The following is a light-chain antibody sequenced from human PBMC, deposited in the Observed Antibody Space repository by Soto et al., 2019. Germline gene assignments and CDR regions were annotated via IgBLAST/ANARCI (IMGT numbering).Light chain of an antibody. CDR2: DAS. CDR3: QQFNSYPRT. CDR1: QGISSA. Sequence: TQSPATLSASVGDRVTITCRASQGISSALAWYQQKPGKAPKLLIYDASSLESGVPSRFSGSGSGTDFTLTISSLQPEDFATYYYQQFNSYPRTFGPGTKVDIK. V-gene: IGKV1-13*02. J-gene: IGKJ3*01.